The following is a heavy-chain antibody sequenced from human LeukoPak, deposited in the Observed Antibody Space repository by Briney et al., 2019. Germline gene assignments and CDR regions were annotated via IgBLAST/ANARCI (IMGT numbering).Heavy chain of an antibody. CDR1: GFTFSSCE. V-gene: IGHV3-48*03. CDR3: ARDSCRGDCYPSDY. J-gene: IGHJ4*02. Sequence: GGSLRLSCAASGFTFSSCELSWVRQAPTKGLEWVSYISRSGSITYYADSVKGRFTISRDNSKNTLYVQMNSLRAEDTAVYYCARDSCRGDCYPSDYWGQGTLVTVSS. CDR2: ISRSGSIT. D-gene: IGHD2-21*02.